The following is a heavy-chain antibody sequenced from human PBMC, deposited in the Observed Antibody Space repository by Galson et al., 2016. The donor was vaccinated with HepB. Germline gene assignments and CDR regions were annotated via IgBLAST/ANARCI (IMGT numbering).Heavy chain of an antibody. D-gene: IGHD3-9*01. CDR2: ISYDGSNK. CDR3: AKNDILAGYSAFDY. CDR1: GFTFSSYG. Sequence: SLRLPCAASGFTFSSYGMHWVRQAPGKGLEWVAVISYDGSNKYYADSVRGRFTISRDNSKNTLFLQMNSLRAEDTAVYYCAKNDILAGYSAFDYWGQGTLVTVSS. J-gene: IGHJ4*02. V-gene: IGHV3-30*18.